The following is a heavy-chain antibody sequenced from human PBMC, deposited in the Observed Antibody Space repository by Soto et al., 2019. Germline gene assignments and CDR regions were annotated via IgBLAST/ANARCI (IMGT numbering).Heavy chain of an antibody. J-gene: IGHJ4*02. Sequence: EVQLVESGGGLVQPGTSLRLSCAASGFIFDDYAMNWVRQAPGKGLEWVSGINWNSGTMVYVDSVQGRFTISRDNAKNSLYLQMNSLRPEDTAFYFCAKGTEYGVVLMSTFDYWGQGTLVTVSS. CDR3: AKGTEYGVVLMSTFDY. D-gene: IGHD3-3*01. V-gene: IGHV3-9*01. CDR2: INWNSGTM. CDR1: GFIFDDYA.